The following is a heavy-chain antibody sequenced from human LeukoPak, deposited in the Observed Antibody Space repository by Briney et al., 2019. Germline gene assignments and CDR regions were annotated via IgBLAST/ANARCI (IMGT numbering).Heavy chain of an antibody. D-gene: IGHD1-26*01. Sequence: KPSETLSLTCAVYGGSFSGYYWSWIRQPPGKGLEWIGEINHSGSTNYNPSLKSRVTISVDTSKNQFSLKLSSVTAADTAVYYCARTALGFDYWGQGTLVTVSS. CDR1: GGSFSGYY. J-gene: IGHJ4*02. CDR2: INHSGST. CDR3: ARTALGFDY. V-gene: IGHV4-34*01.